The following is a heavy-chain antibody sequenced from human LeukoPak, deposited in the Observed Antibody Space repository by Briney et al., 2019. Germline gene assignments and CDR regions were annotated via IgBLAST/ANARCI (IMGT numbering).Heavy chain of an antibody. J-gene: IGHJ5*02. Sequence: ASVKVSCKASGYTFTNYGISWVRQAPGQGLEWMGWISIDNGNTDYAQKLRGRVTMTTDTSTSTAYMELRSLRSDDTAVYYCARIPYDFWSGYYMPAAPWGQGTLVTVSS. V-gene: IGHV1-18*01. CDR3: ARIPYDFWSGYYMPAAP. CDR2: ISIDNGNT. CDR1: GYTFTNYG. D-gene: IGHD3-3*01.